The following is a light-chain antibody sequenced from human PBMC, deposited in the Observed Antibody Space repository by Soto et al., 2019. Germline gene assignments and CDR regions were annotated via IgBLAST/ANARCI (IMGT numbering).Light chain of an antibody. V-gene: IGKV1-9*01. CDR1: QGISSN. CDR2: AAS. CDR3: QQFNSYPIT. J-gene: IGKJ5*01. Sequence: DIQLTQSPSFLSASVGDRVTITWRASQGISSNLAWYQQKPGKAPKPLIYAASTLQSGVPSRFSGSGYGTEFNLTISSLQTEDFATYYCQQFNSYPITFGQGTRLEIK.